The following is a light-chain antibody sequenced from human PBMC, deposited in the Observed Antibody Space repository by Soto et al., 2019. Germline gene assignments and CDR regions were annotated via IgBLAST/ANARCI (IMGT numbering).Light chain of an antibody. CDR3: CSYAGSSTPYV. Sequence: QSALTQSPSVSGSPGQSITISCTGTSSDVGSYNLVSWYQQHPGKAPKLMIYEGSKRPSGVSNRFSGSKSGNTASLTISGLQAEDEADYYCCSYAGSSTPYVFGTGTKVTVL. CDR2: EGS. V-gene: IGLV2-23*01. CDR1: SSDVGSYNL. J-gene: IGLJ1*01.